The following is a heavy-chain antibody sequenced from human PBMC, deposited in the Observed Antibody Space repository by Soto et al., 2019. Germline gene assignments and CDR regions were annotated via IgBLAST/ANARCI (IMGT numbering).Heavy chain of an antibody. CDR1: GGTFSSYA. CDR2: IIPIFGTA. Sequence: EASVKVSCQASGGTFSSYAISWVRQAPGQGLEWMGGIIPIFGTANYAQKFQGRVTITADESTSTAYMELSSLRSEDTAVYYCARDRGDCSGGSCYADFDHWGHGTLVTVSS. J-gene: IGHJ4*01. V-gene: IGHV1-69*13. D-gene: IGHD2-15*01. CDR3: ARDRGDCSGGSCYADFDH.